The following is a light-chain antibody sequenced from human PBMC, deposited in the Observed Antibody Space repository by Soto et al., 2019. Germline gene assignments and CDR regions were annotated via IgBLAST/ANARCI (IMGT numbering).Light chain of an antibody. CDR3: QHYNSYSEA. V-gene: IGKV1-5*03. CDR2: KAS. Sequence: DIQMTQSPSSLSASVGARVPITCRASQSISSYLNWYPQKPGKAPKLLIYKASTLKSGVPSRFSGSGSGTEFTLTISSLQPDDFATYYCQHYNSYSEAFGQGTKVDI. J-gene: IGKJ1*01. CDR1: QSISSY.